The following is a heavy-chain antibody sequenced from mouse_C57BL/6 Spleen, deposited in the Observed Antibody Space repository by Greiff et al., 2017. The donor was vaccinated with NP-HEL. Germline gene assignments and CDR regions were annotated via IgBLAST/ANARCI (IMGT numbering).Heavy chain of an antibody. CDR3: ARPITTVVANWYFDV. CDR1: GYTFTSYW. V-gene: IGHV1-69*01. CDR2: IDPSDSYT. J-gene: IGHJ1*03. Sequence: QVQLQQPGAELVMPGASVKLSCKASGYTFTSYWMHWVKQRPGQGLEWIGEIDPSDSYTNYNQKFKGKSTLTVDKSSSTAYMQLSSLTSEDSAVYYCARPITTVVANWYFDVWGTGTTVTVSS. D-gene: IGHD1-1*01.